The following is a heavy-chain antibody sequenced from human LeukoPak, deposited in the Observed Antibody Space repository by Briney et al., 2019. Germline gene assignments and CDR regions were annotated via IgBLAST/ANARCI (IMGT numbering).Heavy chain of an antibody. Sequence: SETLSLTCTVSGGSISSHYWSWIRQPPGKGLEWIGYIYYSGSTNYNPSLKSRVTISVDTSKNQFSLKLSSVTAADTAVYYCASGFIPGYFDYWGQGTLVTVSS. CDR2: IYYSGST. CDR1: GGSISSHY. CDR3: ASGFIPGYFDY. J-gene: IGHJ4*02. D-gene: IGHD2-21*01. V-gene: IGHV4-59*11.